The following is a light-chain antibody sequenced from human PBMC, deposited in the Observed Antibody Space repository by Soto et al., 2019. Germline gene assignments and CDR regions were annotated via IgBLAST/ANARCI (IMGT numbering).Light chain of an antibody. Sequence: EIVLTQSPATLSLSPGERATLSCRASQSISSCLAWYQQKPGQAPRLLIYDASDRPTGIPSRFSGSGSGTDFTLTISSLEPEDFAVYYCQQRSIWPPAYTFRQGTKLEIK. CDR3: QQRSIWPPAYT. CDR1: QSISSC. CDR2: DAS. V-gene: IGKV3-11*01. J-gene: IGKJ2*01.